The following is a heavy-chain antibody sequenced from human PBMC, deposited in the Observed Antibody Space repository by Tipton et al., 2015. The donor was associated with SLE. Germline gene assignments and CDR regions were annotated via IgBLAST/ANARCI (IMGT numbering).Heavy chain of an antibody. CDR2: ISSSGSTI. D-gene: IGHD6-6*01. CDR1: GFTFSSYE. Sequence: SLRLSCAASGFTFSSYEMNWVRQAPGKGLEWVSYISSSGSTIYYADSVKGRFTISRDNAKNSLYLQMNSLRAEDTAVYYCARATARSSSSSGGYWGQGTLVTVSS. CDR3: ARATARSSSSSGGY. V-gene: IGHV3-48*03. J-gene: IGHJ4*02.